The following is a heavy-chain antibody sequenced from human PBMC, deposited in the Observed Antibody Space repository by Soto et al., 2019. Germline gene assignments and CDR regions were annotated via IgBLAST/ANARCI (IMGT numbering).Heavy chain of an antibody. Sequence: QVQLVESGGGVVQPGKSLRLSCAASGFSFSSYGMHWVRQAPGKGLEWVAVIWYDGSNEDYADSVKGRFANSRDNSKNTLYLQMISLRADDTAVYYCARDRDYYDNSGYALDIWGQGTVVTVSS. CDR1: GFSFSSYG. CDR2: IWYDGSNE. CDR3: ARDRDYYDNSGYALDI. V-gene: IGHV3-33*01. J-gene: IGHJ3*02. D-gene: IGHD3-22*01.